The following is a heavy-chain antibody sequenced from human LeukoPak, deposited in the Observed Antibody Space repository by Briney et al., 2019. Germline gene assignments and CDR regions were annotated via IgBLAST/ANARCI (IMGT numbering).Heavy chain of an antibody. CDR3: ASKSTQSAFDI. D-gene: IGHD4-11*01. V-gene: IGHV3-21*01. CDR2: ISSSSSYI. Sequence: GGSLRLSCAASGFTFSSYSMNWVRQAPGRGLEWVSSISSSSSYIYYADSVKGRFTISRDNAKNSLYLQMNSLRAEDTAVYYCASKSTQSAFDIWGQGTMVTVSS. J-gene: IGHJ3*02. CDR1: GFTFSSYS.